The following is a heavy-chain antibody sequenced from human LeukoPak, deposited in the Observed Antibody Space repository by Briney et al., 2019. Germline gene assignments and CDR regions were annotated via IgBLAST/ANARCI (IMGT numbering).Heavy chain of an antibody. CDR2: ISSSGSTI. J-gene: IGHJ3*02. CDR1: GFTFSDYY. Sequence: GGSLRLSCAASGFTFSDYYMSWIRQAPGKGLEWVSYISSSGSTIYYADSVKGRFTMSRDNAKNSLYLQMNSLRAEDTAVYYCARVTSPYVFDIWGQGTMVTISS. CDR3: ARVTSPYVFDI. D-gene: IGHD3-3*01. V-gene: IGHV3-11*04.